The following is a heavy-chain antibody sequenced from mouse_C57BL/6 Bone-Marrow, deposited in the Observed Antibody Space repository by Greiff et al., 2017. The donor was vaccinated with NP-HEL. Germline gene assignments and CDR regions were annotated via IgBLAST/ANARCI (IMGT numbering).Heavy chain of an antibody. J-gene: IGHJ2*01. CDR1: GYTFTSYW. V-gene: IGHV1-69*01. CDR3: AREDYYAPYYFDY. CDR2: IDPSDSYT. D-gene: IGHD1-1*01. Sequence: QVQLQQPGAELVMPGASVKLSCKASGYTFTSYWMHWVKQRPGQGLEWIGEIDPSDSYTNYNQKFKGKSTMTVDNSSSTAYMQLSSLTSEDSAVYYCAREDYYAPYYFDYWGQGTTLTVSS.